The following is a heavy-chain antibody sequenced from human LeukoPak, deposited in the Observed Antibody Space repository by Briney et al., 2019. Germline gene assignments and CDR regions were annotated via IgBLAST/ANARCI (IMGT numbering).Heavy chain of an antibody. CDR3: ARVDEDFGELLLPDY. Sequence: ASVKVSCKASGGTFSSYAISWVRQAPGQGLEWMGRIIPIFGIANYAQKFQGRVTITADKSTSTAYMELSSLRSEDTAVYYCARVDEDFGELLLPDYWAQGTLVTVSS. CDR1: GGTFSSYA. V-gene: IGHV1-69*04. J-gene: IGHJ4*02. D-gene: IGHD3-10*01. CDR2: IIPIFGIA.